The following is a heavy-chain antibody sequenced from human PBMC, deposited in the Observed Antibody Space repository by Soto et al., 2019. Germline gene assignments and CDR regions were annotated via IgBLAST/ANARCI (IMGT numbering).Heavy chain of an antibody. CDR2: LYSGRST. CDR1: GFTVSTNY. CDR3: ARHRDAFSSTFDY. Sequence: EVQLVETGGGLIQPGGSLRLSCAVSGFTVSTNYMSWVRQAPGKGLEWVSALYSGRSTYYADSVKGRFTISRDNSKNTLHLQMNSLRAEDTALYYCARHRDAFSSTFDYWGQGTLVTVSS. J-gene: IGHJ4*02. D-gene: IGHD3-3*02. V-gene: IGHV3-53*02.